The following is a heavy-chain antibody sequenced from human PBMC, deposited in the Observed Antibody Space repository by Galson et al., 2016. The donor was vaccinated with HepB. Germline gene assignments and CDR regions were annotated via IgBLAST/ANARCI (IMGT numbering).Heavy chain of an antibody. CDR2: INTDGTIT. CDR3: ARVIKGLTDY. Sequence: SLRLSCAASGFTFSPYWMHWVRQAPGKGLVWVSQINTDGTITTYADSVKGRFTSSRDNAKNTLYLQMNSLRDEDTAVYYCARVIKGLTDYWGQGTLVTVSS. J-gene: IGHJ4*02. D-gene: IGHD3-16*01. V-gene: IGHV3-74*01. CDR1: GFTFSPYW.